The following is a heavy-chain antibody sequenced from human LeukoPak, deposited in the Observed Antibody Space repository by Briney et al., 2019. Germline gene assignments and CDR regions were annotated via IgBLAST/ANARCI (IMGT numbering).Heavy chain of an antibody. CDR2: INSDGSST. D-gene: IGHD6-19*01. J-gene: IGHJ4*02. V-gene: IGHV3-74*01. CDR1: GFTFSSYW. Sequence: GGSLRLSCAASGFTFSSYWMHWVRQAPGKGLVWVSRINSDGSSTLYADSVKGRFTISRDNAKNTLYLQMNGLRAEDTAVYYCARGSSGWNDNYWGQGTLVTVSS. CDR3: ARGSSGWNDNY.